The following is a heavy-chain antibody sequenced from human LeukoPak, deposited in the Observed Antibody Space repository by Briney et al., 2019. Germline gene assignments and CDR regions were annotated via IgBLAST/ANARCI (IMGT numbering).Heavy chain of an antibody. CDR1: GYTLTAYY. CDR3: ARAGPPLEFDC. V-gene: IGHV1-2*06. CDR2: INPNSGDA. J-gene: IGHJ4*02. D-gene: IGHD3-10*01. Sequence: GASVKVSCKASGYTLTAYYVHWVRQAPGPGLEWMGRINPNSGDANYAQEFQGRVTMTRDTSISTAYMELSRLRSGDTAVYYCARAGPPLEFDCWGQGNLVTVSS.